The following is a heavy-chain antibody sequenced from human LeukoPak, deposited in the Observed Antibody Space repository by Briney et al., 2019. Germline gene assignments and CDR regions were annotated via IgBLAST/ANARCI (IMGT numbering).Heavy chain of an antibody. CDR2: IWYDGSNK. V-gene: IGHV3-33*01. Sequence: GSLRLSCAASGFTFSSYGMHWVRQAPGKGLEWVAVIWYDGSNKYYADSVKGRFTIPRDNSKNTLYLQMNSLRAEDTAVYYCAREIVGATMDYWGQGTLVTVSS. CDR3: AREIVGATMDY. J-gene: IGHJ4*02. D-gene: IGHD1-26*01. CDR1: GFTFSSYG.